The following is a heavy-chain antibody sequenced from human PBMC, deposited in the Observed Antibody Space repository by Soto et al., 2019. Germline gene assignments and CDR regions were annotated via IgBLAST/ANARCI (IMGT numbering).Heavy chain of an antibody. CDR1: GGSISSGGYY. Sequence: TLSLTCTVSGGSISSGGYYWGWIRQHPGKGLEWIGYIYYSGSTYYNPSLKSRVTISVDTSKNQFSLKLSSVTAADTAVYYCARDSRYFDWLDYYYYGMDVWGQGTTVTVSS. D-gene: IGHD3-9*01. J-gene: IGHJ6*02. V-gene: IGHV4-31*03. CDR2: IYYSGST. CDR3: ARDSRYFDWLDYYYYGMDV.